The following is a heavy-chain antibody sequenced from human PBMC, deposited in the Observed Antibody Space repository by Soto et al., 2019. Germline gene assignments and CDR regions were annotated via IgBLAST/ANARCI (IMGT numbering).Heavy chain of an antibody. Sequence: KQSQTLSLTCAISGDSVSSNSAAWNWIRQSPSRGLEWLGRTYYRSKWYNDYAVSVKSRITINPDTSKNQFSLQLSSVTPEDTAVYYCARLVAAPYYYGMDVWGQGTTVTVSS. CDR2: TYYRSKWYN. CDR3: ARLVAAPYYYGMDV. V-gene: IGHV6-1*01. J-gene: IGHJ6*02. CDR1: GDSVSSNSAA. D-gene: IGHD3-9*01.